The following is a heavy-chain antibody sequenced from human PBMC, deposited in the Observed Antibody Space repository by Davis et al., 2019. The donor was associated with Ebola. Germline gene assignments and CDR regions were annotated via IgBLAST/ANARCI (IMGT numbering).Heavy chain of an antibody. J-gene: IGHJ2*01. D-gene: IGHD6-19*01. V-gene: IGHV3-48*03. CDR1: GFTFSSYE. CDR3: ARDGSSGWYLWEIYWYFDL. Sequence: PGGSLRLSCAASGFTFSSYEMNWVRQAPGKGLEWVSYISSSGSTIYYADSVKGRFTISRDNAKNSLYLQMNSLRAEDTAVYYCARDGSSGWYLWEIYWYFDLWGRGTLVTVSS. CDR2: ISSSGSTI.